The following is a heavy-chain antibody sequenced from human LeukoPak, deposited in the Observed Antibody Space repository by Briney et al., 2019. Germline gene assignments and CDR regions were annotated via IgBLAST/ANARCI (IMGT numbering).Heavy chain of an antibody. D-gene: IGHD3-22*01. J-gene: IGHJ3*02. CDR3: ASASRNYYDSSGYEADAFDI. CDR1: GFTFSSYS. CDR2: ISSSSSHI. Sequence: PGGSLRLSCAASGFTFSSYSMNWVRQAPGKGLEWGSSISSSSSHIYYADSVKGRFTISRDKAKNSLYMQMNRLRAEDTAVYYCASASRNYYDSSGYEADAFDIWGQGTMVTVSS. V-gene: IGHV3-21*01.